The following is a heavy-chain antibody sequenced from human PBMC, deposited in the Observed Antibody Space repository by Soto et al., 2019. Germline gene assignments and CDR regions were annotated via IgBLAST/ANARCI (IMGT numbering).Heavy chain of an antibody. CDR2: IYYSGST. Sequence: PSETLSLTCTVSGGSISSGGYYWSWIRQHPGKGLEWIGYIYYSGSTYYNPSLKSRVTISVDTSKNQFSLKLSSVTAADTAVYYCARESAYRRYDSSGYFDYWGQGTLVTVSS. D-gene: IGHD3-22*01. J-gene: IGHJ4*02. CDR1: GGSISSGGYY. CDR3: ARESAYRRYDSSGYFDY. V-gene: IGHV4-31*03.